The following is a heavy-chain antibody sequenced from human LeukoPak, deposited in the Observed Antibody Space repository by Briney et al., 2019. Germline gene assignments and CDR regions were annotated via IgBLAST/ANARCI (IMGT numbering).Heavy chain of an antibody. J-gene: IGHJ4*02. D-gene: IGHD2-2*01. Sequence: PGGSLRLSCAASGFTFSNYAMSWVRQAPGKGLEWVSAISGSGGSTYYADSVKGRFTISRDNSKNTLYLQMNSLRAEDTAVYYCAKTDIVVVPAAMRGYYFDYWGQGTLVTVSS. CDR2: ISGSGGST. CDR1: GFTFSNYA. V-gene: IGHV3-23*01. CDR3: AKTDIVVVPAAMRGYYFDY.